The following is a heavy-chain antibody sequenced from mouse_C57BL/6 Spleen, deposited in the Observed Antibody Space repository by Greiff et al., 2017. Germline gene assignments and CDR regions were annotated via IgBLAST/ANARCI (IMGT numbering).Heavy chain of an antibody. J-gene: IGHJ4*01. D-gene: IGHD3-1*01. Sequence: DVKLVESGGGLVKPGGSLKLSCAASGFNFSSYAMSWVRQTPEKRLEWVATISDGGSYTYYPDNVKGRFTISRYNDKNNLYLQMSQLKSEDTAMYYCARGRDEMKGRENYAIDYWGQGTSVTVSS. CDR3: ARGRDEMKGRENYAIDY. CDR2: ISDGGSYT. CDR1: GFNFSSYA. V-gene: IGHV5-4*03.